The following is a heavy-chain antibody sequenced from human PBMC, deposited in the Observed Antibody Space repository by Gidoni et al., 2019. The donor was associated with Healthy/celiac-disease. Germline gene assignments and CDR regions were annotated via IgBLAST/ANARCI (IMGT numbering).Heavy chain of an antibody. V-gene: IGHV1-46*01. CDR1: GYTFTSYY. J-gene: IGHJ6*02. CDR2: INPSGGST. Sequence: QVQLVQSGAEAKKPGASVKVSRQASGYTFTSYYMHWVRQAPGQGLEWMGLINPSGGSTSYEQKFQGRVTMTRDTSTSTVYMELSRLRSEETAVYYCARDPTTANGDYYDGMDVWGQGTTVTVSS. D-gene: IGHD2-21*02. CDR3: ARDPTTANGDYYDGMDV.